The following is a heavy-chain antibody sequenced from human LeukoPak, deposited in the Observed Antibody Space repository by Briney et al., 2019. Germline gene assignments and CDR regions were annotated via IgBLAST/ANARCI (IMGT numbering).Heavy chain of an antibody. V-gene: IGHV3-53*01. CDR2: IYSGGTT. Sequence: GGSLRLSCAVSGFIVTGNYMTWVRLAPGKGLEWVSTIYSGGTTFYTDSVRGRFTISRDNSKNTLYLQMNSLRAEDAAIYYCARVLYYYASVSYNYYMDVWGKGTTVTISS. CDR1: GFIVTGNY. CDR3: ARVLYYYASVSYNYYMDV. J-gene: IGHJ6*03. D-gene: IGHD3-10*01.